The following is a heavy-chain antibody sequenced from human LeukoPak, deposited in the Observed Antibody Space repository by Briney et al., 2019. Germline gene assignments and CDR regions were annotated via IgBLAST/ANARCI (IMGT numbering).Heavy chain of an antibody. CDR1: GFTFSSYA. CDR3: AKLTGDRSNFDY. Sequence: PGGSLRLSCAASGFTFSSYAMSWVRQAPGKGLEWVSAISGSGGSSYYADSVKGRFTISRDNSKNTLYLQMNSLRAEDTAVYYCAKLTGDRSNFDYWGQGTLVTVSS. CDR2: ISGSGGSS. J-gene: IGHJ4*02. V-gene: IGHV3-23*01. D-gene: IGHD7-27*01.